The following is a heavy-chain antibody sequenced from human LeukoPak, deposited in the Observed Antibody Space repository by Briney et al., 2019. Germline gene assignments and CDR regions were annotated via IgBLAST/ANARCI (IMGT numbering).Heavy chain of an antibody. J-gene: IGHJ5*01. V-gene: IGHV5-51*01. D-gene: IGHD6-13*01. CDR3: VRHDPGLAEAGTMGGFDS. Sequence: KHGESLKISCKGSGYSFTSYWIGWVRQMPGKGLEWMGIIYPGDSDTRYSPSFQAQVTISADKSISTAYLQWSSLEASDTAMYYCVRHDPGLAEAGTMGGFDSWGQGTLVTVSS. CDR1: GYSFTSYW. CDR2: IYPGDSDT.